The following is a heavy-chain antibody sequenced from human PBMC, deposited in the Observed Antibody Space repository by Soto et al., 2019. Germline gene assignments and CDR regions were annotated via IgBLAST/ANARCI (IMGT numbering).Heavy chain of an antibody. V-gene: IGHV1-2*04. J-gene: IGHJ6*02. CDR3: ARESMGATTSYYYGMDV. CDR2: INPNSGGT. CDR1: GYTFTGYY. Sequence: QVQLVQSGAEVKKPGASVKVSCKASGYTFTGYYMHWVRQAPGQGLEWTGWINPNSGGTNYAQKFQGWVTMTRDTSISTAYMELSRLRSDDTAVYYCARESMGATTSYYYGMDVWGQGTTVTVSS. D-gene: IGHD1-26*01.